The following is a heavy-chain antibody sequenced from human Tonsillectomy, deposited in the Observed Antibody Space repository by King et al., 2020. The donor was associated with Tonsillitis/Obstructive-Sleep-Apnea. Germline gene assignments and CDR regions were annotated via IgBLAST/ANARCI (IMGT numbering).Heavy chain of an antibody. Sequence: LPLQESGPGLVKPSETLSLTCTVSGGSVSSSSYYWGWIRQPPGKGLEWIGSIYYSGSTYYNPSLKSRVTISVDTSKNQFSLKLTSVTAADTAVYYCARQGSLDYWGQGTLVTVSS. CDR2: IYYSGST. CDR1: GGSVSSSSYY. CDR3: ARQGSLDY. J-gene: IGHJ4*02. V-gene: IGHV4-39*01.